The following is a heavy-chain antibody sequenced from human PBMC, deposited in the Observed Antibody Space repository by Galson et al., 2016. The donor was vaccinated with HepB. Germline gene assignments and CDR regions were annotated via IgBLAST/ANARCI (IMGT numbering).Heavy chain of an antibody. J-gene: IGHJ3*02. CDR3: ARPSGKYSGGFDI. D-gene: IGHD2/OR15-2a*01. V-gene: IGHV3-72*01. CDR2: TRNKVNSYTT. Sequence: SLRLSCAASGFRFSEHYMDWVRQAPGKGLEWVGRTRNKVNSYTTEYAASVKGRFTISRDDSKDSLYLQMNSLKTGDTALYYCARPSGKYSGGFDIWGQGKMVTGSS. CDR1: GFRFSEHY.